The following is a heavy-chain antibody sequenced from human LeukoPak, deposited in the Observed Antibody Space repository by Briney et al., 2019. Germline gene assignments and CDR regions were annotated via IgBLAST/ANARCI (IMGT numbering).Heavy chain of an antibody. CDR1: GFTFSSYA. CDR2: IRQDGGVK. CDR3: ARLNGYDPYYFDY. Sequence: PGGSLRLSCAASGFTFSSYAMSWVRQAPGKGLEWVANIRQDGGVKYYVDSVKGRFTISRDNTKNSLYLQMNSLRAEDTAVYYCARLNGYDPYYFDYWGQGTLVTVSS. D-gene: IGHD5-12*01. V-gene: IGHV3-7*01. J-gene: IGHJ4*02.